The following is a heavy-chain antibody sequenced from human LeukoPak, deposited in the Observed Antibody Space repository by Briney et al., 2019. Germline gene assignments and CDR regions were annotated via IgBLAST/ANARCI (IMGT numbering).Heavy chain of an antibody. D-gene: IGHD1-26*01. CDR2: ISYDGSNK. J-gene: IGHJ4*02. CDR1: GFTFSSYG. CDR3: AKEWVRTCFFED. Sequence: GRSLRLSCVASGFTFSSYGMHWVRQAPGKGLEWVAVISYDGSNKYYADSVKGRFTISRDNSKNMLYLQMNSLRAEDTAVYYCAKEWVRTCFFEDWGQGTLVTVSS. V-gene: IGHV3-30*18.